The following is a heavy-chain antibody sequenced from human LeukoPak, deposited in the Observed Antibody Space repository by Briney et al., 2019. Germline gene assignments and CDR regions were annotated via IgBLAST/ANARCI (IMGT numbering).Heavy chain of an antibody. D-gene: IGHD4-17*01. Sequence: GGSLRLSCAASGFTFSSYAMSWVRQAPGKGLEWVSGINGGGDSTYYVDSVKGRFTISRDNSESTLYLQMNSLRAEDTAVYYCARDQSVTNYYYGMDVWGQGTTVAVSS. V-gene: IGHV3-23*01. CDR3: ARDQSVTNYYYGMDV. CDR1: GFTFSSYA. CDR2: INGGGDST. J-gene: IGHJ6*02.